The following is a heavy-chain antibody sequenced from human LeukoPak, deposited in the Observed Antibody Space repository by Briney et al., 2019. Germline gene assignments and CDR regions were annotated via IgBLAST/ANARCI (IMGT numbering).Heavy chain of an antibody. Sequence: GGSLRLSCAASGFTFSSYGMHWVRQAPGKGLEWVAFIRYDGSNKYYADSVKGRFTISRDNSKNTLYLQMNSLRAEDTAVYYCARERGSIAAFDYWGQGTLVTVSS. J-gene: IGHJ4*02. D-gene: IGHD6-6*01. CDR2: IRYDGSNK. CDR3: ARERGSIAAFDY. V-gene: IGHV3-30*02. CDR1: GFTFSSYG.